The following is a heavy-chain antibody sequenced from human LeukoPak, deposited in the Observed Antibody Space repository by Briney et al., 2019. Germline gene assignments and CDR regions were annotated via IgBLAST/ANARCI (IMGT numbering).Heavy chain of an antibody. Sequence: GGSLRLSCAASGFTFSSYGMRWVRQAPGKGLEWVAFIRYDGSNKYYADSVKGRFTISRDNSKNTLYLQMNSLRAEDTAVYYCAKPPGGSAAKYYFDYWGQGTLVTVSS. V-gene: IGHV3-30*02. J-gene: IGHJ4*02. D-gene: IGHD2-2*01. CDR2: IRYDGSNK. CDR3: AKPPGGSAAKYYFDY. CDR1: GFTFSSYG.